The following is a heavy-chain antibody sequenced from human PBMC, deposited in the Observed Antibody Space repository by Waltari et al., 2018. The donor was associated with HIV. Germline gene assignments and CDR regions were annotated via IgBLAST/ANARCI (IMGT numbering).Heavy chain of an antibody. V-gene: IGHV1-2*02. Sequence: QVQLVQSGAEVKEPGASVKVSCKASGYTFTGYYIHWVRQAPGQGLDWMGWINPNSGGSNYAQKLQGRVTMTRDTSINTGYLELSRLRSDDAAVYYCADCNGGNCYPEHWGQGTLVTVSS. CDR3: ADCNGGNCYPEH. CDR1: GYTFTGYY. D-gene: IGHD2-15*01. J-gene: IGHJ1*01. CDR2: INPNSGGS.